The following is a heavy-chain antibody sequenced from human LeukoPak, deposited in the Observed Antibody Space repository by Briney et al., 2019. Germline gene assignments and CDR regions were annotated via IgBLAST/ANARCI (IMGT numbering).Heavy chain of an antibody. CDR1: GYSFTTYW. D-gene: IGHD6-13*01. CDR3: ARQYTSTWYANWFDP. V-gene: IGHV5-51*01. Sequence: GESLKNSCEGSGYSFTTYWIAWVRQMPGKGLEWMGVIYPGDSDTRYSPSFQGQVTISADKSISTAYLQWSSLKASDTAMYYCARQYTSTWYANWFDPWGQGTLVTVSS. CDR2: IYPGDSDT. J-gene: IGHJ5*02.